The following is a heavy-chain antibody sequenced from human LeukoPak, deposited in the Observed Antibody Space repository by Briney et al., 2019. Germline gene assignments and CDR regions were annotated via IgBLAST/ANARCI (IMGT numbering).Heavy chain of an antibody. D-gene: IGHD6-13*01. CDR2: ISYDGSNK. CDR3: ARDLLSDSSSWYLLGY. Sequence: PGGSLRLSCAASGFTFSSYAMRWVRQAPGKGLEWVAVISYDGSNKYYADSVKGRFTISRDNSKNTLYLQMNSLRAEDTAVYYCARDLLSDSSSWYLLGYWGQGTLVTVSS. J-gene: IGHJ4*02. CDR1: GFTFSSYA. V-gene: IGHV3-30-3*01.